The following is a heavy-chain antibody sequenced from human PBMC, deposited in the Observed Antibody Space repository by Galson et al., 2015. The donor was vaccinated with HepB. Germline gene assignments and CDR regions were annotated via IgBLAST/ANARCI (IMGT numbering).Heavy chain of an antibody. Sequence: SVKVSCKASGYTFTTYAMHWVRQAPGQRLEWMGWINAGNGNTKYSQKFQGRVTITRDTSASTAYMELGSLRSEDTAVYCCARGLREGAFDIWGQGTMVTVSS. CDR2: INAGNGNT. J-gene: IGHJ3*02. CDR3: ARGLREGAFDI. V-gene: IGHV1-3*01. D-gene: IGHD1-26*01. CDR1: GYTFTTYA.